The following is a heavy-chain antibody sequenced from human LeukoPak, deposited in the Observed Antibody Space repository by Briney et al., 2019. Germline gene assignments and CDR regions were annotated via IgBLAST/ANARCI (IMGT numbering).Heavy chain of an antibody. D-gene: IGHD3-22*01. V-gene: IGHV4-59*01. CDR1: GGSNSSYY. CDR2: IYYSGST. J-gene: IGHJ4*02. Sequence: PSETLSLTCTVSGGSNSSYYWSWIRQPPGKGLEWIGYIYYSGSTNYNPSLKSRVTISVDTSKNQFSLKLSSVTAADTAVYYCARINSSGYYYGNFDYWGQGTLVTVSS. CDR3: ARINSSGYYYGNFDY.